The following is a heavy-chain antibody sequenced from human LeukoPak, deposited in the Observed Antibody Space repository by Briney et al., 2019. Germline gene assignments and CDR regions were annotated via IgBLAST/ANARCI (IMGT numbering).Heavy chain of an antibody. V-gene: IGHV4-39*07. J-gene: IGHJ5*02. CDR1: GGSISSNSYF. Sequence: SETLSLTCTVSGGSISSNSYFWGWIRQPPGKGPEWNGSIYYTGSTYYNPSLKSRITISVDTSKNQFSLNLSSVTAADTAVYYCARVHRGVGATRLDPWGQGTLVTVSS. D-gene: IGHD1-26*01. CDR3: ARVHRGVGATRLDP. CDR2: IYYTGST.